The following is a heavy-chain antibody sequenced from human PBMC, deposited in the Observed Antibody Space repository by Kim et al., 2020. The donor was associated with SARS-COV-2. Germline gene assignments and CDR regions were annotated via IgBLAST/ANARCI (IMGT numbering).Heavy chain of an antibody. J-gene: IGHJ4*02. V-gene: IGHV3-30*01. CDR3: ASPNFDY. Sequence: DGTNKYSPDSVKCRFTISRDNSKNTLYLQMNSLRAEDTAVYYCASPNFDYWGQGTLVTVSS. CDR2: DGTNK.